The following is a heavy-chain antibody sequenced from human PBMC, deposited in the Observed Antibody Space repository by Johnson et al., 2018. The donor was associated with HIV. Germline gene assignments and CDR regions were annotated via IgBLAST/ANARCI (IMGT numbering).Heavy chain of an antibody. CDR3: ARASLARGGKIRAFDI. Sequence: QVQLVESGGGVVRPGGSLRLFCAASGFTFSSYAMSWVRQAPGKGLEWVAVISYDGSDKYYADSVKGRFTISRDNSKNTLYLQMNSLRDEDTAVFYCARASLARGGKIRAFDIWGQGTMVTVSS. CDR1: GFTFSSYA. CDR2: ISYDGSDK. J-gene: IGHJ3*02. D-gene: IGHD4-23*01. V-gene: IGHV3-30*14.